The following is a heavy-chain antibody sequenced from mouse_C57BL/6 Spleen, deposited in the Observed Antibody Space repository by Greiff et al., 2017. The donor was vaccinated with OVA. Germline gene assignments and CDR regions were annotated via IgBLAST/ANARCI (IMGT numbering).Heavy chain of an antibody. J-gene: IGHJ2*01. CDR2: IRNKANNHAT. CDR3: TRQDGSSYVHFDY. Sequence: EVQLVESGGGLVQPGGSMKLSCAASGFTFSDAWMDWVRQSPEKGLEWVAEIRNKANNHATYYAESVKGRFTISRDDSKSSVYLQMNSLRAEDTGIYYCTRQDGSSYVHFDYWGQGTTLTVSS. V-gene: IGHV6-6*01. D-gene: IGHD1-1*01. CDR1: GFTFSDAW.